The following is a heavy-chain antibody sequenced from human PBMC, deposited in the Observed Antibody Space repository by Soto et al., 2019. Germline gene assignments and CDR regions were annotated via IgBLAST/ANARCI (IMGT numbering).Heavy chain of an antibody. V-gene: IGHV4-4*07. CDR1: GDSMTKYY. Sequence: QVQLQESGPGLVKPSETLSLTCTVSGDSMTKYYWSWIRQPAGKGLEWIGRIYTSGSTNYNPSLKSRVTMSIDTSNNHFYLKLKSVTAADTAVYYCARTVGAAYYFDFWGKGALVTVSS. J-gene: IGHJ4*02. CDR3: ARTVGAAYYFDF. CDR2: IYTSGST. D-gene: IGHD1-26*01.